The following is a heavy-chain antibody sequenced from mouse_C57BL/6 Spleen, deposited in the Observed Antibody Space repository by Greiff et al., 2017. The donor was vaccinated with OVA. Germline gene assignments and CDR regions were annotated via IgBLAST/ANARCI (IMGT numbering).Heavy chain of an antibody. D-gene: IGHD1-1*01. CDR3: ARPYYYGSSPFDY. J-gene: IGHJ2*01. V-gene: IGHV1-50*01. CDR1: GYTFTSYW. Sequence: VQLQQSGAELVKPGASVKLSCKASGYTFTSYWMQWVKQRPGQGLEWIGEIDPSDSYTNYNQKFKGKATLTVDTSSSTAYMQLSSLTSEDSAVYYCARPYYYGSSPFDYWGQGTTLTVSS. CDR2: IDPSDSYT.